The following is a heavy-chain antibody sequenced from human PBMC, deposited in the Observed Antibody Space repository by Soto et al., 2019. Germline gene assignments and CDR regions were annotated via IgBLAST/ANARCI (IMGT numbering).Heavy chain of an antibody. CDR3: ARGSVDTVDSSGFYEY. CDR1: GGSFSAYY. J-gene: IGHJ4*02. CDR2: INHSGGT. Sequence: SVTLSLTCAVYGGSFSAYYWSWIRQPPGKGLEWIGEINHSGGTSYNPSLKSRVTISVDTSKSQFSLNLTSVTAADRAVYLCARGSVDTVDSSGFYEYWSEGTPFTVSS. V-gene: IGHV4-34*01. D-gene: IGHD3-22*01.